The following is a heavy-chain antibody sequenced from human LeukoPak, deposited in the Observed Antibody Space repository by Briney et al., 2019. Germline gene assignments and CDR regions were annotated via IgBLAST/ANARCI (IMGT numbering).Heavy chain of an antibody. CDR2: INAGNGNI. Sequence: ASVKVSCKASGYTFTSYAMHWVRQAPGQGLEWMGWINAGNGNIKYSQKFHGRVTITGDTSASTAYMELSSLRSEDTAVYYCARGYCSSTSCYMDVWGQGTTVT. CDR3: ARGYCSSTSCYMDV. J-gene: IGHJ6*02. D-gene: IGHD2-2*01. CDR1: GYTFTSYA. V-gene: IGHV1-3*01.